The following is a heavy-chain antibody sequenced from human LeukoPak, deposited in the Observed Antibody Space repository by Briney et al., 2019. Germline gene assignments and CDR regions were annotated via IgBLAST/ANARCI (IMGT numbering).Heavy chain of an antibody. V-gene: IGHV3-21*01. CDR1: GFTFSNYN. D-gene: IGHD2-21*01. J-gene: IGHJ4*02. CDR3: AICGGGACHKGYSDH. Sequence: KPRESLRLSCAASGFTFSNYNMNWVRQAPGQGLEWVSSIRYGGSYTHYADSLKGRFTISRDNAKNSLYLQMNSLRAEDTAVYYCAICGGGACHKGYSDHWGQGTLVSVS. CDR2: IRYGGSYT.